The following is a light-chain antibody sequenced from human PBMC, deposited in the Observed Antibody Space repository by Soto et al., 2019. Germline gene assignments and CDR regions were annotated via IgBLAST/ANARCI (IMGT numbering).Light chain of an antibody. CDR3: SSYSISTAYL. J-gene: IGLJ1*01. CDR1: SSDVGGYDY. Sequence: QSALTQPASVSGSPGQSITISCTGTSSDVGGYDYVSWYQLHPGKAPKLMVFEASNRPSGVSYRFSASKSGNTASLTISGLQAEDEADYFCSSYSISTAYLFGTGTKLTVL. CDR2: EAS. V-gene: IGLV2-14*01.